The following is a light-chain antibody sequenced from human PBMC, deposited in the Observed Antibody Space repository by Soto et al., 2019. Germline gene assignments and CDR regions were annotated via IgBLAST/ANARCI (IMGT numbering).Light chain of an antibody. CDR3: QYCGYLPI. J-gene: IGKJ3*01. V-gene: IGKV1-33*01. CDR2: DAS. Sequence: DIQMTQSPSSLCASVGDRVTITCQASQDITSYLNWYQHKPGKAPKLLIYDASILEAGVPPRFSGSGSGIDFTFPISSLQPEDVATYYCQYCGYLPIFGPGTPVDFK. CDR1: QDITSY.